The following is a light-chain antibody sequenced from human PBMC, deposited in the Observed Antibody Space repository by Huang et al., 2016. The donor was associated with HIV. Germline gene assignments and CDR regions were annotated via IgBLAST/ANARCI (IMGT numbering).Light chain of an antibody. J-gene: IGKJ1*01. V-gene: IGKV1-8*01. Sequence: AIRMTQSPSSVSASTGDTVTVSCRASRDINNYLAWYQQKPGRAPKLLIDGSFTLQTGVPSRFNASGSGTDFTLTIGCLQSGDLAIYFCQQYSNYPLTFGQGTKVEIK. CDR1: RDINNY. CDR2: GSF. CDR3: QQYSNYPLT.